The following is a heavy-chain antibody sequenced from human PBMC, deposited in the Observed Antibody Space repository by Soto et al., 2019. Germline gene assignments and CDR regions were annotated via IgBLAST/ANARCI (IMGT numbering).Heavy chain of an antibody. Sequence: QVKMQESGPGLVKPSETLSLTCTVSGGSIKTTGYYWNWIRQRPGKGLEWIGNIYHRGTTYYHPSPKIPVSLSVDPSNNRSPLRLPSVPAAKPAVYFWPRHVGPPPAPASGGQGTLVT. J-gene: IGHJ4*02. CDR1: GGSIKTTGYY. D-gene: IGHD2-15*01. CDR3: PRHVGPPPAPAS. CDR2: IYHRGTT. V-gene: IGHV4-31*01.